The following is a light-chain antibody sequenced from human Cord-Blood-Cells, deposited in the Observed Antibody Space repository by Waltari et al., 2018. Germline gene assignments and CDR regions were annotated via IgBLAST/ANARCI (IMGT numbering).Light chain of an antibody. CDR1: QDISNY. Sequence: DIQMTQSPSSLSASVGDRVTITCQASQDISNYLNWYQQKPGKAPTLLIYDASNLETGVPSRFSGSGSGTDFTFTISSLQPEDISTCYCQQYDNLPTFGQGTKVEIK. CDR2: DAS. J-gene: IGKJ1*01. V-gene: IGKV1-33*01. CDR3: QQYDNLPT.